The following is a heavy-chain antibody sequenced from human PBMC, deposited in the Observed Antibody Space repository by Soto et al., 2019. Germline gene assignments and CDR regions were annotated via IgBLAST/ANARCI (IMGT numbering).Heavy chain of an antibody. CDR3: ASAYCSGGSCYYYGMDV. Sequence: QVPLVESGGGVVQPGRSLRLSCAASGFTFSNYGMHWVRQAPGKGLEWVAVIWYDGSNKYYADSVKGRFTISRDNSKNTLYLQMNSLRAEDTAVYYCASAYCSGGSCYYYGMDVWGQGTTVTVSS. J-gene: IGHJ6*02. D-gene: IGHD2-15*01. CDR1: GFTFSNYG. V-gene: IGHV3-33*01. CDR2: IWYDGSNK.